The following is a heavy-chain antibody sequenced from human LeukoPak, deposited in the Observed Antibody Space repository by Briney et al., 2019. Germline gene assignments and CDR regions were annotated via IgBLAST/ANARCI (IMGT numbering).Heavy chain of an antibody. J-gene: IGHJ4*02. V-gene: IGHV3-74*01. CDR2: INSDGSST. Sequence: GGSLRLSCAASGFTFSSYWMHWVRQAPGKGLGWVSRINSDGSSTSYADSVKGRFTISRDNAKNTLYLQMNSLRAEDTAVYYCARDGGSGWYPPDYWGQGTLVTVSS. D-gene: IGHD6-19*01. CDR3: ARDGGSGWYPPDY. CDR1: GFTFSSYW.